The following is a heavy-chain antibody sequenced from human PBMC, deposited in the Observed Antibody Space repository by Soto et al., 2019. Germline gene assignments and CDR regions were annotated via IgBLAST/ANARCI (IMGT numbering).Heavy chain of an antibody. Sequence: GGSLRLSCAASGFTFSSYAMSWVRQAPGKGLEWVSAISGSGGSTYYADSVKGRFTISRDNSKNTLYLQMNSLRAEDTAVYYCAHNPSDYGDYPIDYWGQGTLVTVSS. CDR1: GFTFSSYA. CDR3: AHNPSDYGDYPIDY. J-gene: IGHJ4*02. V-gene: IGHV3-23*01. D-gene: IGHD4-17*01. CDR2: ISGSGGST.